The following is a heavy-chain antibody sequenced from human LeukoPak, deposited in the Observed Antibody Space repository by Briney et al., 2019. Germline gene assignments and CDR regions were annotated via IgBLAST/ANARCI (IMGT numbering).Heavy chain of an antibody. J-gene: IGHJ4*02. CDR2: IKSKTDGGTA. CDR3: TEDPRY. CDR1: GFTFSSAW. V-gene: IGHV3-15*01. Sequence: GGSLRLSCAASGFTFSSAWVSWVRQAPGKGLEWVGRIKSKTDGGTADYAAPVKGRFTISRDDSKKALYLQMSSLKTEDTAVYYCTEDPRYWGQGTLVAVPS.